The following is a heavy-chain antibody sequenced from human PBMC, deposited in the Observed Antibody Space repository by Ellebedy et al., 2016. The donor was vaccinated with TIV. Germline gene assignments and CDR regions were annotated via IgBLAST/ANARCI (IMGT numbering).Heavy chain of an antibody. CDR1: VGTFSSYA. CDR3: ARDQGWGDYYGMDV. V-gene: IGHV1-69*06. D-gene: IGHD7-27*01. Sequence: SVKVSCXASVGTFSSYAISWVRQAPVQGLEWMGGIIPIFGTANYAQKFQGRVTITADKSTSTAYMELSSLRSEDTAVYYCARDQGWGDYYGMDVWGQGTTVTVSS. J-gene: IGHJ6*02. CDR2: IIPIFGTA.